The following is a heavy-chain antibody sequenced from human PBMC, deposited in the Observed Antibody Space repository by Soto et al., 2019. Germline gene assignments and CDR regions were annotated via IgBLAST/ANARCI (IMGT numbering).Heavy chain of an antibody. D-gene: IGHD6-25*01. CDR1: GDSMRGYHFY. CDR2: AYFSGGNT. J-gene: IGHJ4*02. CDR3: AYGSSSAWIDF. Sequence: PSETLSLTCSVSGDSMRGYHFYWAWIRQAPGKGLEWIGSAYFSGGNTYYNPSLKSRVSTFVDTSKNEFSLRLTSLTAADTAVYFCAYGSSSAWIDFWGQGTLVTVSS. V-gene: IGHV4-39*01.